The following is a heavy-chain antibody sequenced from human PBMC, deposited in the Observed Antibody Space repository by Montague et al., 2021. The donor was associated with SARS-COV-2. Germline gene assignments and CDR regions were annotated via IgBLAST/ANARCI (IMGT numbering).Heavy chain of an antibody. CDR1: GDSFSSKSVA. Sequence: CAISGDSFSSKSVAWNWIRQSPSRGLEWLGRTYYRSKWDSDYAESVKRRLVITPDTSKNQVSLQLNSVIPEDTAVYFCASSGITLTGLDAFDIWGQGTMVTVSS. D-gene: IGHD3-9*01. CDR3: ASSGITLTGLDAFDI. V-gene: IGHV6-1*01. CDR2: TYYRSKWDS. J-gene: IGHJ3*02.